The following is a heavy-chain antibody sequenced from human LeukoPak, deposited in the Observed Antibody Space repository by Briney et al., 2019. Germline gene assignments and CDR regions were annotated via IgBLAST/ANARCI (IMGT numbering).Heavy chain of an antibody. D-gene: IGHD1-26*01. CDR1: GGSLSSYY. J-gene: IGHJ4*02. CDR2: IYTSGST. Sequence: SETLSLTCTVSGGSLSSYYWSWIRQPAGKGQEWIGRIYTSGSTNYNPSLKSRVTMSVDTSKNQFSLKLRSVTAADTAVYYCARDSGTYPGPCYWGRGTLVTVSS. V-gene: IGHV4-4*07. CDR3: ARDSGTYPGPCY.